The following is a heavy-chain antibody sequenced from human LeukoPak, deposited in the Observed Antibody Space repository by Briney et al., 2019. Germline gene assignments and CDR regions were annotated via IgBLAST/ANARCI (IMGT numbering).Heavy chain of an antibody. V-gene: IGHV4-34*01. J-gene: IGHJ4*02. CDR1: GGSFSGYY. CDR2: INHSGST. D-gene: IGHD5-18*01. CDR3: ARSQRGYSYGYEYYFDY. Sequence: PSETLSLTCAVYGGSFSGYYWSWIRQPPGKGLEWIGEINHSGSTNYNPSLKSRVTISVDTSKNQFSLKLSSVTAADTAVYYCARSQRGYSYGYEYYFDYWGQGTLVTVSS.